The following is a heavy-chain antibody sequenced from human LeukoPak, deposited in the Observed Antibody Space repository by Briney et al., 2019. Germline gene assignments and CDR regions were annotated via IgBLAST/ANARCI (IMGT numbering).Heavy chain of an antibody. CDR1: GFTFSNYF. V-gene: IGHV3-30*04. J-gene: IGHJ3*02. CDR3: ARERQDTVIHSGAFDI. Sequence: PGGSLRLSCAASGFTFSNYFMHWVRQAPGKGLEWVADIANDGSHTFYVESVKGRFTISRDNSKNTLYLQMNSLRAEDTAVYFCARERQDTVIHSGAFDIWGQGTMVTVSS. D-gene: IGHD2-21*02. CDR2: IANDGSHT.